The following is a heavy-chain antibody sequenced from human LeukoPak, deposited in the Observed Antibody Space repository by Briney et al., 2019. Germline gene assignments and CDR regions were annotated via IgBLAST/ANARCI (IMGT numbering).Heavy chain of an antibody. D-gene: IGHD3-22*01. J-gene: IGHJ3*02. Sequence: ASVKVSCKASGHTFTSYDINWVRQATGQGLEWMGWINPNSGGTNYAQKFQGRVTMTRDTSISTAYMELSRLRSDDTAVYYCARRGFISPLFAFDIWGQGTMVTVSS. CDR1: GHTFTSYD. CDR3: ARRGFISPLFAFDI. V-gene: IGHV1-2*02. CDR2: INPNSGGT.